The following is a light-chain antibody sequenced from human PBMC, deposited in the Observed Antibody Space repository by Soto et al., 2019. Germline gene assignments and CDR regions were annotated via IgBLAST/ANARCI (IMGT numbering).Light chain of an antibody. J-gene: IGKJ4*01. V-gene: IGKV3-20*01. CDR3: QKYAYSPLT. CDR1: QSVSSSY. Sequence: ETVLPHSPGTMSLSPWDISPLSLRASQSVSSSYLAWYQQKPGQAPRLLIYGASSRATGIPDRFSGSGSGTEFTLTISSLQSEDSAMYYCQKYAYSPLTFGGGTTVGIK. CDR2: GAS.